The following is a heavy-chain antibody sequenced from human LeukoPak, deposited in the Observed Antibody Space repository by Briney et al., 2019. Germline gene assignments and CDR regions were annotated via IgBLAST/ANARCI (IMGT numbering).Heavy chain of an antibody. CDR1: GFTFSSFT. Sequence: GGSLRLSCAASGFTFSSFTMSWVRQAPEKGLEWLSVYNGGNDGTYYADSVKGRFTISRDNSKNTLSLQLNSLRPEDTALYYCAKHFCTGLDCSLFDSWGQGTLVTVSS. V-gene: IGHV3-23*01. CDR3: AKHFCTGLDCSLFDS. D-gene: IGHD3/OR15-3a*01. CDR2: YNGGNDGT. J-gene: IGHJ4*02.